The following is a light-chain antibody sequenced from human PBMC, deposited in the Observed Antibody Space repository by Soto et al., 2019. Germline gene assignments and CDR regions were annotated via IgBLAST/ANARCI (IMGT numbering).Light chain of an antibody. V-gene: IGKV1-5*03. J-gene: IGKJ1*01. CDR3: QQYNSYPRT. CDR2: KAS. CDR1: QSISSW. Sequence: DIQMTQSASTLSASVGDRVTITCRASQSISSWLAWYQQKPGKAPKVLIYKASSLESGVPSRFSGSGSGTEFTLTISSLQPADFATYYCQQYNSYPRTFGQGTKVEIK.